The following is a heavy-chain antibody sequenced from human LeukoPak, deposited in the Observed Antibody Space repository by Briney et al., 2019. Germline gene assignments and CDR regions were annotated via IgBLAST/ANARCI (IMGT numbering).Heavy chain of an antibody. Sequence: GSLRLSCAASGFTFSSYWMSWVRQAPGKGLEWVANIKQDGSEKYYVDSVKGRFTISRDNAKNSLYLQMNSLRAEDTAVYYCARTSDFWSGYSTFDYWGQGTLVTVSS. J-gene: IGHJ4*02. CDR1: GFTFSSYW. V-gene: IGHV3-7*01. CDR3: ARTSDFWSGYSTFDY. CDR2: IKQDGSEK. D-gene: IGHD3-3*01.